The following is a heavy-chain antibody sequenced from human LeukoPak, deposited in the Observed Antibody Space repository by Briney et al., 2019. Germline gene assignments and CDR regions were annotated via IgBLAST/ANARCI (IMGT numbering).Heavy chain of an antibody. CDR2: ISGSGGST. Sequence: GASLRLSCAASGFTFSSFAMSWVRQAPGKGLEWVSSISGSGGSTYYADSVKGRFTISRDNSKNTLYLPMNSLRAEDTAVYYCAKARFSGYCSGGSCYSGNDYWGQGTLVTVSS. CDR3: AKARFSGYCSGGSCYSGNDY. D-gene: IGHD2-15*01. V-gene: IGHV3-23*01. J-gene: IGHJ4*02. CDR1: GFTFSSFA.